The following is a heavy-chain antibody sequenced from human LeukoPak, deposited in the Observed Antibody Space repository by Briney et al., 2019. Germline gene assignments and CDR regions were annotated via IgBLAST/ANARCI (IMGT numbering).Heavy chain of an antibody. CDR3: ARDVGGPMFDY. D-gene: IGHD3-16*01. CDR1: GFTFSSYA. Sequence: PGGSLRLSCAVSGFTFSSYAMSWVRQAPGKGLEWVSTISGGAENTHYADSVSGRFTISRDNSKKILCLQMNSLRVEDTAVYHCARDVGGPMFDYWGQGILVTVSS. CDR2: ISGGAENT. J-gene: IGHJ4*02. V-gene: IGHV3-23*01.